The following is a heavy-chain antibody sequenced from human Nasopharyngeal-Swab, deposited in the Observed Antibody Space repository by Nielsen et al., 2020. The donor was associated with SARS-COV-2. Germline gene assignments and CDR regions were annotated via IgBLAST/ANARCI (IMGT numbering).Heavy chain of an antibody. CDR2: MNPNSGNT. V-gene: IGHV1-8*01. CDR3: ARRVAGSRRAFDM. Sequence: WVRPAPGQGLEWMGWMNPNSGNTGYAQKFQGRVTMTRNTSISTAHMELSSLRSEDTAVYYCARRVAGSRRAFDMWGQGTMVTVSS. D-gene: IGHD6-19*01. J-gene: IGHJ3*02.